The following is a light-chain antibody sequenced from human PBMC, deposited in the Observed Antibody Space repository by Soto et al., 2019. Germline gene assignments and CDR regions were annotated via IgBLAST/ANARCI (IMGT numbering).Light chain of an antibody. Sequence: QSVLTQPPSVSGAPGQRVTISCTGSSSNIGAGYDVYWYQQLPGTAPKLLIYGNSNRPSGVPDRFSGPKSGTSASLAITGLQAEDEAVYYCQSYDSSLFWVFGGGTKVTVL. V-gene: IGLV1-40*01. CDR3: QSYDSSLFWV. J-gene: IGLJ3*02. CDR1: SSNIGAGYD. CDR2: GNS.